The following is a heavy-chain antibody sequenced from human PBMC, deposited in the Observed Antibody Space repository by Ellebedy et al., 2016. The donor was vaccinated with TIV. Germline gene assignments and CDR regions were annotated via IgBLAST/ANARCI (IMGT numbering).Heavy chain of an antibody. CDR1: GFNVSGNY. D-gene: IGHD6-19*01. J-gene: IGHJ4*02. CDR2: MYTVGTT. CDR3: ARAYSNGRLSD. Sequence: GGSLRLXCAASGFNVSGNYMTWVRQAPRKGLEWVSVMYTVGTTYYAVSDSVKGRFSISRDNSKNTLYLLMNSLRVEDTAVYYCARAYSNGRLSDWGQGTLVTVSS. V-gene: IGHV3-53*01.